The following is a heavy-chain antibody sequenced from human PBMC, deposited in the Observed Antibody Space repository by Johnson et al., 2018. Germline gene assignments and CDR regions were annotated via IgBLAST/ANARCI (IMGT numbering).Heavy chain of an antibody. J-gene: IGHJ1*01. V-gene: IGHV4-59*01. CDR1: GDSISSYY. CDR3: ASTNNWYNFAVQR. D-gene: IGHD1-1*01. Sequence: QVQLQESGPGLVKPSEPLSLTCTVSGDSISSYYWNWIRQPPGKGLEWIGYIHYSGSTNYNPSLKSRCTISVDTSKNPFSLKLSSVTAADTAVYYWASTNNWYNFAVQRWGQGTLVTVSS. CDR2: IHYSGST.